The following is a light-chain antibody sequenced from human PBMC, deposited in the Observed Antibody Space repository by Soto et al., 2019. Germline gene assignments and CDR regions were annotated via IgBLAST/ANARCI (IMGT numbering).Light chain of an antibody. CDR3: QHALSAEWP. CDR1: QSIGTF. Sequence: QMAQTTSSLSASVGDRVSITCRASQSIGTFLNWYQQKPGEAPNLLIHTSFTLYSGVPSRFGGTGSGTDFTLTISSLQPEDFAPYFCQHALSAEWPFAQGSKVDI. V-gene: IGKV1-39*01. CDR2: TSF. J-gene: IGKJ1*01.